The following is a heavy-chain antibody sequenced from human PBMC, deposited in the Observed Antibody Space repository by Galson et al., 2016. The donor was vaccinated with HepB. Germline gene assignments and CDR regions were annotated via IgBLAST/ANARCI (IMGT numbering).Heavy chain of an antibody. CDR2: INPYSDNT. D-gene: IGHD3-9*01. Sequence: SVKVSCKASGYTFTSYGLSWVRQAPGQGLAWMGWINPYSDNTNYAQKFQGRVAMTTDTSTSTAYMELRSLRSDDTAVYYCARGGTVSVGYFFDLDVWGKGTTVTVSS. J-gene: IGHJ6*04. CDR3: ARGGTVSVGYFFDLDV. CDR1: GYTFTSYG. V-gene: IGHV1-18*04.